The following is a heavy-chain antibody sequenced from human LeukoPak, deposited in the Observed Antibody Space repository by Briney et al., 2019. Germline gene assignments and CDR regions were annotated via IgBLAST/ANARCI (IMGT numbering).Heavy chain of an antibody. D-gene: IGHD5-18*01. Sequence: PSETLSLTCTVSGGSVSSDNYYWNWIRQPPGKGLEWSGYIYYNGGTNYNPSLKSRGTISVDTSKNQFSLKLSSVTAADTAVYYCARGRYSYGFRYFDYWGQGTLVTVSS. CDR1: GGSVSSDNYY. V-gene: IGHV4-61*01. CDR3: ARGRYSYGFRYFDY. CDR2: IYYNGGT. J-gene: IGHJ4*02.